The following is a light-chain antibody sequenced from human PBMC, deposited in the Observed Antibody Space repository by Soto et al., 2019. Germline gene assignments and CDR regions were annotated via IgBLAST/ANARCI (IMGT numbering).Light chain of an antibody. V-gene: IGKV1-39*01. CDR2: AAS. J-gene: IGKJ1*01. CDR3: QQSYSTLVT. Sequence: DIQMTQSPSSLSASVGDRVTITCRASQSISSYLNSYQQKPGKAPKLLIYAASSLQSGVPSRFSGSGSGTDFTLTISSLQPEDFATYYCQQSYSTLVTFGQGTKVDIK. CDR1: QSISSY.